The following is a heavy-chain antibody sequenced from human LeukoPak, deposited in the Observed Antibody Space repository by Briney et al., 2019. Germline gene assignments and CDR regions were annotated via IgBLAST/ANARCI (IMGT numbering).Heavy chain of an antibody. V-gene: IGHV3-23*01. CDR2: ISGSGGST. CDR1: GFTFSSYA. Sequence: PGGSLRLSCAASGFTFSSYAMSWVRQAPGKGLEWVSAISGSGGSTYYADSVKGRFTISRDNSKNTLYLQMNSLRAEDTAVYYCAKRGPGGYSSIRFPFDSWGQETLVTVSS. D-gene: IGHD6-13*01. J-gene: IGHJ4*02. CDR3: AKRGPGGYSSIRFPFDS.